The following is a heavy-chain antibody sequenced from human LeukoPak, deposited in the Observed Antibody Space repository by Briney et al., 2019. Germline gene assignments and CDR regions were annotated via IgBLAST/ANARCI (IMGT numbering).Heavy chain of an antibody. CDR2: ISYDGSNK. D-gene: IGHD6-6*01. CDR3: AKGKPRGSSGYFDY. CDR1: GFTFSSYG. V-gene: IGHV3-30*18. J-gene: IGHJ4*02. Sequence: GGSLRLSCAASGFTFSSYGMHWVRQAPGKGLEWVAVISYDGSNKYYADSVKGRFTISRDNSKNTLYLQMNSLRAEDTAVYYCAKGKPRGSSGYFDYWGQGTLVTVSS.